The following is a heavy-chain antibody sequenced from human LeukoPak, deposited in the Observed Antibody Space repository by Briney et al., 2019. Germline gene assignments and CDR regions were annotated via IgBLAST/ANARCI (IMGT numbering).Heavy chain of an antibody. V-gene: IGHV3-48*01. D-gene: IGHD3-3*01. Sequence: GGSLRLSCAASGFTFSNCEVNWVRQAPGEGLEWLSHITGSGSTIYYADSVKGRFTISRDNSKNTLYLQMNSLRAEDTAVYYCAKGSKEVLFTRDHYMDVWGKGTTVTISS. J-gene: IGHJ6*03. CDR1: GFTFSNCE. CDR3: AKGSKEVLFTRDHYMDV. CDR2: ITGSGSTI.